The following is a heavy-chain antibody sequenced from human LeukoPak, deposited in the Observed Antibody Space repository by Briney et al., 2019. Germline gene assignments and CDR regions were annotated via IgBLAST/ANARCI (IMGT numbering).Heavy chain of an antibody. CDR1: GGSISSSY. D-gene: IGHD2-15*01. V-gene: IGHV4-4*07. J-gene: IGHJ4*02. Sequence: SETLSLTCTVSGGSISSSYWSWIRQPAGKGLEYIGRIYTSGSTNYNPSLKSRVTMSVDTSKNHFSLKLSSVTAADTALYYCAGSRYCSGGTCYATSDYWGQGTLVTVSS. CDR3: AGSRYCSGGTCYATSDY. CDR2: IYTSGST.